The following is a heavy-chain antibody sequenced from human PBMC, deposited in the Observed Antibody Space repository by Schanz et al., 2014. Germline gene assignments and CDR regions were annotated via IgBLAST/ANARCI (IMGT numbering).Heavy chain of an antibody. CDR1: GFTFSSYL. CDR3: ARNSGNYYDY. CDR2: IGRSGANT. Sequence: EVQLVESGGGLVQPGGSLTLSCAASGFTFSSYLMSWVRQAPGKGLEWVSAIGRSGANTFDADSLKGRFTISRDNSNNTLYLQMNSLTAEDTAVYYCARNSGNYYDYWGQGTLVTVSS. J-gene: IGHJ4*02. D-gene: IGHD3-10*01. V-gene: IGHV3-23*04.